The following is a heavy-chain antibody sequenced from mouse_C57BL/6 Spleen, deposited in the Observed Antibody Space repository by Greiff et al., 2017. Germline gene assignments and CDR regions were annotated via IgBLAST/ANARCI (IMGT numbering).Heavy chain of an antibody. CDR2: ISSGSSTI. Sequence: EVQLQESGGGLVKPGGSLKLSCAASGFTFSDYGMHWVRQAPEKGLEWVAYISSGSSTIYYADTVKGRFTISRDNAKNTLFLQMTSLRSEDTAMYYCARPDYGSSYGYWYFDVWGTGTTVTVSS. CDR3: ARPDYGSSYGYWYFDV. J-gene: IGHJ1*03. V-gene: IGHV5-17*01. D-gene: IGHD1-1*01. CDR1: GFTFSDYG.